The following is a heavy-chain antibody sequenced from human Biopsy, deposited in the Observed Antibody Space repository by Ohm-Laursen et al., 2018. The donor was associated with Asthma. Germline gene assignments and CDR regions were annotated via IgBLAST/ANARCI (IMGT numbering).Heavy chain of an antibody. J-gene: IGHJ4*02. CDR2: IYSGGTS. CDR3: ARGDSSNWSHYYFDY. V-gene: IGHV3-53*01. D-gene: IGHD3-22*01. CDR1: GFTFRSYA. Sequence: SLRLSCSAFGFTFRSYAMFWVRQAPGKGLEWVSVIYSGGTSHTADSVRGRFTISRDYSKNTLYLQMHSLRAEDTAVYYCARGDSSNWSHYYFDYWGQGTLVTVSS.